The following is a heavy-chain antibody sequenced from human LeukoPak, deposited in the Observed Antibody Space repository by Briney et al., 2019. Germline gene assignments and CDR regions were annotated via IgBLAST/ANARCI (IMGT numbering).Heavy chain of an antibody. D-gene: IGHD6-6*01. J-gene: IGHJ4*02. V-gene: IGHV1-18*01. Sequence: ASVKVSCKASGYTFTSYGISWVRQAPGQGLEWMGWISAYNGNTNYAQKFQGRVTITADESTSTAYMELSSLRSEDTAVYYCARFYGSSSLRGHFDYWGQGTLVTVSS. CDR3: ARFYGSSSLRGHFDY. CDR1: GYTFTSYG. CDR2: ISAYNGNT.